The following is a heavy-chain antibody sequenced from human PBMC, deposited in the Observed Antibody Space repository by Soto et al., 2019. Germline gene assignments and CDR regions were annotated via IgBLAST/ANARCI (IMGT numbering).Heavy chain of an antibody. V-gene: IGHV3-23*01. J-gene: IGHJ4*02. CDR3: ARGREDGYNPFDY. CDR2: ISGGGGDT. CDR1: GVTLSSYA. Sequence: GGSLRLSCAASGVTLSSYAMSWVRQAPGTGLEWVSAISGGGGDTYYADSVKGRFTISRDNSKNTLYLQMNSLRAEDTAVYYCARGREDGYNPFDYWGQGTLVTVSS. D-gene: IGHD5-12*01.